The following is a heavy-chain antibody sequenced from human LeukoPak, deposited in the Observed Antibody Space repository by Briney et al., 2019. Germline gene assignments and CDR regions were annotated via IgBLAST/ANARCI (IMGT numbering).Heavy chain of an antibody. J-gene: IGHJ5*02. CDR1: GGSFSGYY. D-gene: IGHD2-8*01. Sequence: PSEALSLTCAVYGGSFSGYYWSWIRQPPGKGLEWIGEINHSGSTNYNPSLKSRVTISVDTSKNQFSLKLSSVTAADTAVYYCARRKRGVGWFDPWGQGTLVTVSS. CDR3: ARRKRGVGWFDP. CDR2: INHSGST. V-gene: IGHV4-34*01.